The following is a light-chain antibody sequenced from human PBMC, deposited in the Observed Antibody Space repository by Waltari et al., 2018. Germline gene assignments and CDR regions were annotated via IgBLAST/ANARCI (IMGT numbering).Light chain of an antibody. CDR1: QGISNY. CDR2: AES. V-gene: IGKV1-27*01. CDR3: QKYNSARIT. Sequence: DIQMTQSPSSLSASVGDRVTITCRASQGISNYLAWYQQKPGKVPKLLIYAESTLQSGVPSRFSGSGSGTDFTLTISSLQPEDVATYYCQKYNSARITFGQGTRLEIK. J-gene: IGKJ5*01.